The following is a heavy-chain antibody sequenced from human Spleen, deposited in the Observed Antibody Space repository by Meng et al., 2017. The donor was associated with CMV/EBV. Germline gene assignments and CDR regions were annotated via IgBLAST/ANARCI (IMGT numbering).Heavy chain of an antibody. CDR2: ISYDGSNK. V-gene: IGHV3-30*19. D-gene: IGHD2-2*01. CDR3: ARSIVVVPAATDY. J-gene: IGHJ4*02. CDR1: GFTFNSYG. Sequence: WAASGFTFNSYGMHWVRQAPGKGLEWVAVISYDGSNKYYADSVKGRFTISRDNSKNTLYLQMNSLRAEDTAVYYCARSIVVVPAATDYWGQGTLVTVSS.